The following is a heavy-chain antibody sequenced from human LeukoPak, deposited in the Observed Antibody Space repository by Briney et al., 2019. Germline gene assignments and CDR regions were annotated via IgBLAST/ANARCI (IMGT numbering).Heavy chain of an antibody. J-gene: IGHJ4*02. CDR3: ASGRQWLLDY. CDR1: GFIFDDYA. Sequence: GGSLRLSCAASGFIFDDYAMHWVRQAPGKGLEWVSLISGDGGSTYYADSVKGRFTISRDNSKNSLYLQMNSLRTEDTALYYCASGRQWLLDYWGQGTLVTVSS. CDR2: ISGDGGST. V-gene: IGHV3-43*02. D-gene: IGHD6-19*01.